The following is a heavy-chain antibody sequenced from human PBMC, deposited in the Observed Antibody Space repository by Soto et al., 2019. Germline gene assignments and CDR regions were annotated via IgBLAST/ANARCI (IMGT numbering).Heavy chain of an antibody. CDR1: GGTFSSYT. J-gene: IGHJ4*02. D-gene: IGHD2-21*02. CDR3: ARDRGDGGNSY. Sequence: QVQLVQSGAEVKKPGSSVKVSCKASGGTFSSYTISWVRQAPGQGLEWMGRIIPILGIANYAQKFQGRVTIHADKATSTAYMKLSSLRSEDTAVYYCARDRGDGGNSYWGQGTLVTVSS. V-gene: IGHV1-69*08. CDR2: IIPILGIA.